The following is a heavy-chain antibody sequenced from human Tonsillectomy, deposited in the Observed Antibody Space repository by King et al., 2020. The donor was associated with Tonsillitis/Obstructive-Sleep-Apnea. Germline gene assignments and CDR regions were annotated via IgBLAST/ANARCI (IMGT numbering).Heavy chain of an antibody. CDR1: GGPISSYY. CDR3: ASGDSSSWHDY. D-gene: IGHD6-13*01. V-gene: IGHV4-59*08. J-gene: IGHJ4*02. CDR2: IYYSGST. Sequence: QLQESGPGLVKPSETLSLTCTVSGGPISSYYWSWIRQPPGKGLEWIGYIYYSGSTNYNPSLKSRVTISVDTSKNQFSLKLSSVTAADTAVYFCASGDSSSWHDYWGQGTLVTVSS.